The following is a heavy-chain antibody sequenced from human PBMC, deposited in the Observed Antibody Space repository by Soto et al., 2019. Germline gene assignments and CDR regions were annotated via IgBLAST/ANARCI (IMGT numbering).Heavy chain of an antibody. CDR1: GGSISSGGYY. CDR3: AGRRYSSYRNLYYYYGLDV. V-gene: IGHV4-31*03. J-gene: IGHJ6*02. Sequence: SETLSLTCTVSGGSISSGGYYWSWIRQHPGKGLEWIGYIYYSGSTYYNPSLKSRVTISVDTSKNQFSLKPSSVTAADTAVYYCAGRRYSSYRNLYYYYGLDVWGQGTTVTVSS. D-gene: IGHD5-18*01. CDR2: IYYSGST.